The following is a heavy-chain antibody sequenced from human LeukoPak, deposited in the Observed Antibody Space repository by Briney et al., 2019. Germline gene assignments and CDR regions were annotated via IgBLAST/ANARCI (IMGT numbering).Heavy chain of an antibody. J-gene: IGHJ4*02. D-gene: IGHD3-22*01. Sequence: GRSLRLSCAASGFTFSSYPMHWVRQAPGKGLEWVAVISYDGSEKHYADPVKGRFTISRDNSKNTLYLQMNSLRAEDTAVYYCAREGSSGYYPYWGQGILVTVSS. CDR1: GFTFSSYP. CDR3: AREGSSGYYPY. V-gene: IGHV3-30-3*01. CDR2: ISYDGSEK.